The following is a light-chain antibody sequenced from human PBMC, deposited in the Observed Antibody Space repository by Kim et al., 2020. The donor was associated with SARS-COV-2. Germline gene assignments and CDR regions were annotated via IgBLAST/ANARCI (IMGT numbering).Light chain of an antibody. CDR2: DAS. Sequence: EIVLTQSPATLSLSPGERVTLSCRASQSVGTYLAWYQQKAGQAPRLLIYDASNRATGIPARFSGSGSGTDFTLTISSLEPEDFAVYYCQQRSNWPLTSTFGQGTKLEI. CDR3: QQRSNWPLTST. CDR1: QSVGTY. V-gene: IGKV3-11*01. J-gene: IGKJ2*01.